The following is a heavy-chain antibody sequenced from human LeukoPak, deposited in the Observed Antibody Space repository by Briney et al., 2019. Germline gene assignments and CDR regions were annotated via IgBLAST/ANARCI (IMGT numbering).Heavy chain of an antibody. CDR1: GFTFSSYW. V-gene: IGHV3-7*01. J-gene: IGHJ4*02. CDR2: IKQDGSEK. CDR3: ARADSSGYYYPNYFDY. D-gene: IGHD3-22*01. Sequence: GGSLRLSCAASGFTFSSYWMSWVRQAPGKGLEWVANIKQDGSEKYYVDSVKGRFTISRDNAKNSLYLQMNSLRAEDTAVYYCARADSSGYYYPNYFDYWGQGTLVTVSS.